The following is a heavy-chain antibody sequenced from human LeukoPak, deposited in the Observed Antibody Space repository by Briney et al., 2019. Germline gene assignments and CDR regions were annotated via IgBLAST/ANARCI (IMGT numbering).Heavy chain of an antibody. D-gene: IGHD1-26*01. CDR1: GFTFSSYG. V-gene: IGHV3-NL1*01. CDR3: ARDSGIVGARDYYYGMDV. CDR2: ISESGIGT. Sequence: GGSLRLSCAASGFTFSSYGMHWVRQAPKKGLEWVSYISESGIGTDYADSVKGRFTTSRDNSKNTLYLQMNSLRAEDTAVYYCARDSGIVGARDYYYGMDVWGQGTTVTVSS. J-gene: IGHJ6*02.